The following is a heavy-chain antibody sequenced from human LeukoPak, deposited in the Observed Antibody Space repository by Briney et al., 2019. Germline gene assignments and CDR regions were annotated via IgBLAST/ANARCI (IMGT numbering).Heavy chain of an antibody. J-gene: IGHJ4*02. D-gene: IGHD3-10*01. CDR1: GFTFSSYG. CDR2: ISYDGSNK. Sequence: GGSLRLSCAASGFTFSSYGMHWVRQAPGKGLEWVAVISYDGSNKYYADSVKGRFTISRDNSKNTLYLQMNNLRAEDTAVYYCAKESPGEAAPFDYWGQGTLVTVSS. CDR3: AKESPGEAAPFDY. V-gene: IGHV3-30*18.